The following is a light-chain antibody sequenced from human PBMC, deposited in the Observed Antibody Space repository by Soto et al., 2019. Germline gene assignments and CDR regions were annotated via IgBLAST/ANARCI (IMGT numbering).Light chain of an antibody. CDR1: QGISSY. CDR2: AAS. Sequence: DIQLTQSPSFLSASVGDTVTITCRASQGISSYLAWYQQKPGKAPKLLIYAASTLQSGVPSRFSGSGSGTEFTLTISSLQPEDFATYYCQQLNSYPQNTFGQGTKLEIK. CDR3: QQLNSYPQNT. J-gene: IGKJ2*01. V-gene: IGKV1-9*01.